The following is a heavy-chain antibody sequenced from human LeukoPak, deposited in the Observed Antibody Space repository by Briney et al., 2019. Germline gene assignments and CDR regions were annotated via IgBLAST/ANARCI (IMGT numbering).Heavy chain of an antibody. J-gene: IGHJ4*02. CDR2: ISSSSSYI. V-gene: IGHV3-21*01. CDR3: ARDLRTGDQGDY. Sequence: PGGSLRLSCAASGFTFSSYSMNWVRQAPGKGLEWVSSISSSSSYIYYAGSVKGRFTISRDNAKNSLYLQMNSLRAEDTAVYYCARDLRTGDQGDYWGQGTLVTVSS. D-gene: IGHD7-27*01. CDR1: GFTFSSYS.